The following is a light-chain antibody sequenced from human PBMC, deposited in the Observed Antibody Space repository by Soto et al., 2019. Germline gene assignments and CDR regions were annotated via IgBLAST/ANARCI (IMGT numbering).Light chain of an antibody. CDR3: QHFANLPLFT. J-gene: IGKJ3*01. V-gene: IGKV1-33*01. CDR1: QDINNY. CDR2: DAS. Sequence: DIQMTQSPSSLSASVGDRVTITCQASQDINNYLNWYQQRPGKPPKLLIYDASTLETGVPSRFSGSGSGTYFTLTITSLQPEDIATYYCQHFANLPLFTFGPGTKVHI.